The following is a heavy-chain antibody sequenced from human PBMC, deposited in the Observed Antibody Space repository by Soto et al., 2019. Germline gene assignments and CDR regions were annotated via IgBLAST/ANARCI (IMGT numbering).Heavy chain of an antibody. CDR3: ARATSVAVAGRSHDAFDI. J-gene: IGHJ3*02. Sequence: QVQLVQSGAEVKKPGASVKVSCKASGYTFTSYYMHWVRQAPEQGLEWMGTINPSGGSTSYAQKFQGRVTMTRDTSTSTVYMELSSLRSEDTAVYYCARATSVAVAGRSHDAFDIWGQGTMVTVSS. D-gene: IGHD6-19*01. V-gene: IGHV1-46*01. CDR1: GYTFTSYY. CDR2: INPSGGST.